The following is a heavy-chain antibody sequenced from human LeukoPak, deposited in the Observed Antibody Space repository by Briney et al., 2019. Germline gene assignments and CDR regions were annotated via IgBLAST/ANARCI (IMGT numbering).Heavy chain of an antibody. V-gene: IGHV4-59*01. CDR1: GGSISSYY. CDR3: VRHTTSGWYQVVY. J-gene: IGHJ4*02. CDR2: IYYSGST. Sequence: SETLSLTCTVSGGSISSYYWSWIRQPPGKGLEWIGYIYYSGSTNYNPSLKSRVTISVDTSKNQFSLKLTPVTAADTAVYYCVRHTTSGWYQVVYWGQGTLVTVSS. D-gene: IGHD6-19*01.